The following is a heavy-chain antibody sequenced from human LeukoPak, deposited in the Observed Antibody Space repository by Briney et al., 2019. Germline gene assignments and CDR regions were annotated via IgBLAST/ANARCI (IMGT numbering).Heavy chain of an antibody. Sequence: PSETLSLTCTVSGGSISSYYWSWIRQPPGKGLEWIGYIYYSGSTYYNPSLKSRVTISVDTSKNQFSLKLSSVTAADTAVYYCAILGTYGSDDIWGQGTMVTVSS. CDR1: GGSISSYY. D-gene: IGHD7-27*01. V-gene: IGHV4-59*04. CDR2: IYYSGST. J-gene: IGHJ3*02. CDR3: AILGTYGSDDI.